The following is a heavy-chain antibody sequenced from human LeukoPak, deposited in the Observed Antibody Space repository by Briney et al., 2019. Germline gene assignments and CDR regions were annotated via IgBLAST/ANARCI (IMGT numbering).Heavy chain of an antibody. Sequence: SETLSLTCALYGGSFSGYYWSWIRQPPGRGLEWIGEISQSGSTNYNPSLKSRITMSVDTSKNQFSLQLRSMTAADTAVYFCARATDDEFYLYYGMDVWGQGTTVTVSS. D-gene: IGHD3-16*01. CDR3: ARATDDEFYLYYGMDV. CDR1: GGSFSGYY. V-gene: IGHV4-34*01. J-gene: IGHJ6*02. CDR2: ISQSGST.